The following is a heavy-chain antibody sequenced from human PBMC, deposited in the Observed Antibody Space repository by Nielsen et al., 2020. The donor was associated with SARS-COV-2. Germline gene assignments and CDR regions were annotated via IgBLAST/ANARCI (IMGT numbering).Heavy chain of an antibody. CDR3: KHYYDMDV. J-gene: IGHJ6*02. Sequence: LSLTCAASGFTFGDAIIHWVRQASGKGLEWVGRIRSKTNNYETSYAASVKGRFIISRDESKNMAYLQMNSLKTDDTVVYHCKHYYDMDVWGQGTTVTVSS. CDR2: IRSKTNNYET. V-gene: IGHV3-73*01. CDR1: GFTFGDAI.